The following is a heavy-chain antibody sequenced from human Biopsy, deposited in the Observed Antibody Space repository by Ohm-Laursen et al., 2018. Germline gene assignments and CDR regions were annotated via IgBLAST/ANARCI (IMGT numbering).Heavy chain of an antibody. V-gene: IGHV4-39*01. CDR3: ARHPTGFWFDP. Sequence: PGTLSLTCTVSGGSVSSNTDYWAWLRKPPGKGLEWIGSIFYTGIIFYNPSLKSRVSISVDTSKNQFSLKLNSVTASDTALYYCARHPTGFWFDPWGQGTLVIVSS. J-gene: IGHJ5*02. CDR2: IFYTGII. CDR1: GGSVSSNTDY.